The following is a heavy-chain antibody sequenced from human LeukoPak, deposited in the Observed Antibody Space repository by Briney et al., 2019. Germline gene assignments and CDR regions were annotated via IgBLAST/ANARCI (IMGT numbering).Heavy chain of an antibody. CDR3: ARRTVTKEYDY. CDR2: IYHSGST. CDR1: GGSISSGGYS. V-gene: IGHV4-30-2*01. J-gene: IGHJ4*02. D-gene: IGHD4-17*01. Sequence: SETLSLTCAVSGGSISSGGYSWSWIRQPPGKGLEWIGEIYHSGSTNYNPSLKSRVTISVDKSKNQFSLKLSSVTAADTAVYYCARRTVTKEYDYWGQGTLVTVSS.